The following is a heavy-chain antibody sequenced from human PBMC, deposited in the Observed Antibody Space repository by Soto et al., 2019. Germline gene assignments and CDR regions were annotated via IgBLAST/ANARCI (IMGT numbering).Heavy chain of an antibody. Sequence: GASVKVSFKTSGYTFTNFGISWVRQAPGQGLEWMGWVTTDKGKTTYAQKFQGRVTMTTDTSTSTAYMELRSLRSDDTAVYYCATRSPAFDYWGQGTLVTVSS. V-gene: IGHV1-18*01. CDR3: ATRSPAFDY. CDR2: VTTDKGKT. J-gene: IGHJ4*02. CDR1: GYTFTNFG.